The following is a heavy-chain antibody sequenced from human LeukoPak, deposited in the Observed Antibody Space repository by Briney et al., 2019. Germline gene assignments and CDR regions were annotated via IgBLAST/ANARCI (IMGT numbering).Heavy chain of an antibody. V-gene: IGHV3-30*18. CDR1: EFTFSSYG. J-gene: IGHJ4*02. CDR2: ISYDGSNK. CDR3: AKDRPVDTAMVLDY. D-gene: IGHD5-18*01. Sequence: GRSLRLSCAASEFTFSSYGMHWVRQAPGKGLEWVAVISYDGSNKYYADSVKGRFTISRDNSKNTLYLQMNSLRAEDTAVYYCAKDRPVDTAMVLDYWGQGTLVTVSS.